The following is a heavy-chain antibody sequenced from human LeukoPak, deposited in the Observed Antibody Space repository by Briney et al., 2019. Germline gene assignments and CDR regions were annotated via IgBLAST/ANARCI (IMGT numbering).Heavy chain of an antibody. CDR1: GFTFSTYA. V-gene: IGHV3-23*01. CDR2: ISGSGGST. D-gene: IGHD3-22*01. CDR3: AKDPTTYYDTSGYGRYNWFDP. J-gene: IGHJ5*02. Sequence: GGSLRLSCAASGFTFSTYAMSWVRQAPGKGLEWVXGISGSGGSTYYADSVKGRFTISRDNSKNTVYGQMNSLRAEDTAVYYCAKDPTTYYDTSGYGRYNWFDPWGQGTLVTVSS.